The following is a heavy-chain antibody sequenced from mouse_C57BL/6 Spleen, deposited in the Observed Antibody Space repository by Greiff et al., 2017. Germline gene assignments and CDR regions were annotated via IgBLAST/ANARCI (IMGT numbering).Heavy chain of an antibody. D-gene: IGHD2-10*01. Sequence: EVQLVESGGGLVKPGGSLKLSCAASGFTFSDYGMHWVRQAPEKGLEWVAYISSGSSTINYDDTVKGRFTISRDKAKNTLFLQLTSLRSEDTAVYYCARRGLLWYYFDYWGQGTTLTVS. CDR3: ARRGLLWYYFDY. CDR2: ISSGSSTI. J-gene: IGHJ2*01. CDR1: GFTFSDYG. V-gene: IGHV5-17*01.